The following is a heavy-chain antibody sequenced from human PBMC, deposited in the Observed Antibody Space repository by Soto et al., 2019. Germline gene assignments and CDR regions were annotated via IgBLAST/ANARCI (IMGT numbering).Heavy chain of an antibody. CDR1: GGSISSYY. Sequence: SETLSLTCTVSGGSISSYYWSWIRQPPGKGLEWIGYIYYSGSTNYNPSLKSRVTISVDTSKNQFSLKLSSVTAADTAVYYCASLPAAYYGMDVWGQGTTVTFSS. V-gene: IGHV4-59*01. CDR3: ASLPAAYYGMDV. J-gene: IGHJ6*02. CDR2: IYYSGST. D-gene: IGHD2-2*01.